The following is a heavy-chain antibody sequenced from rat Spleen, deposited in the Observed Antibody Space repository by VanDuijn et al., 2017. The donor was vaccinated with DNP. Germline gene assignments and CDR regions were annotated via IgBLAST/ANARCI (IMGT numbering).Heavy chain of an antibody. V-gene: IGHV5-22*01. CDR2: ISYDGGFT. J-gene: IGHJ3*01. D-gene: IGHD1-1*01. Sequence: EVQLVESGGGLVQPGRSLKLSCAASGFIFSDYYMAWVRQAPTRGLETVAYISYDGGFTYSGDSVKGRFTISRDNAKNTLYLQMNSVRSEDMATYYCARPFHYYSGGGGFAYWGQGTLVTVSS. CDR1: GFIFSDYY. CDR3: ARPFHYYSGGGGFAY.